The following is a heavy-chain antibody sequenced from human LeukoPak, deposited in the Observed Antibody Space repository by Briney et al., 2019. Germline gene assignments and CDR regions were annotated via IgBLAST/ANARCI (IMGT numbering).Heavy chain of an antibody. CDR3: ARYNLTSTFEY. D-gene: IGHD1-1*01. CDR1: VFTVRNNY. CDR2: IYSGGST. V-gene: IGHV3-66*01. J-gene: IGHJ4*02. Sequence: GGSLRLSCAASVFTVRNNYMIGVRQAPGRGLECVSVIYSGGSTYYADSVKGRFTISRDNSKNTLYLQMNSLRAEDTAVYYCARYNLTSTFEYWGQGTLVTVSS.